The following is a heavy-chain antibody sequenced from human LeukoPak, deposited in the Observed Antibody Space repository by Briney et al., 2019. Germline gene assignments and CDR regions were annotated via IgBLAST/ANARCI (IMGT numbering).Heavy chain of an antibody. Sequence: SQTLSLTCAISGDSVSSNSAAWNWIRQSPSRGLEWLGRIYYRSKWYNDYAVSVKSRITINPDTSKNQFSLQLNSVTPEDTAVYYCARGRTVTTPPSDYYYYYYGMDVWGQGTTVTVSS. D-gene: IGHD4-17*01. CDR3: ARGRTVTTPPSDYYYYYYGMDV. J-gene: IGHJ6*02. CDR1: GDSVSSNSAA. CDR2: IYYRSKWYN. V-gene: IGHV6-1*01.